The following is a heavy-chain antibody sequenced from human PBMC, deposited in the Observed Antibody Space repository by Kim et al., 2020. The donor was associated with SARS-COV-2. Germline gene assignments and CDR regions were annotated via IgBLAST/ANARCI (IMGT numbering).Heavy chain of an antibody. CDR3: ARVGSGKWFGELLHIDY. Sequence: SETLSLTCTVSGGSISSGGYYWSWIRQHPGKGLEWIGYIYYSRSTYYNPSLKSRVTISVDTSKNQFSLKLSSVTAADTAVYYCARVGSGKWFGELLHIDYWGQGTLVTVSS. J-gene: IGHJ4*02. D-gene: IGHD3-10*01. V-gene: IGHV4-31*03. CDR1: GGSISSGGYY. CDR2: IYYSRST.